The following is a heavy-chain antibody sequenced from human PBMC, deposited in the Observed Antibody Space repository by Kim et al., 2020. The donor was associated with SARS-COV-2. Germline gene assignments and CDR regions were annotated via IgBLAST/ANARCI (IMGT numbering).Heavy chain of an antibody. V-gene: IGHV4-61*09. D-gene: IGHD3-22*01. CDR2: IFNNRLT. Sequence: SETLSLTCTVSGDSISGGSYGWTWIRQSAGKELEWIGHIFNNRLTNYSPSLKSRVSISVDTAKNQFSLNLTSVSADDTAIYFCAREVGGFHYDKSVYPRWNFDSLGPGTLVTVSS. CDR3: AREVGGFHYDKSVYPRWNFDS. CDR1: GDSISGGSYG. J-gene: IGHJ4*02.